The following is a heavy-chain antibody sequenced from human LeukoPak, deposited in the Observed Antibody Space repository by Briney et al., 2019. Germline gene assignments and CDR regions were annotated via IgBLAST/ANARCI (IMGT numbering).Heavy chain of an antibody. D-gene: IGHD3-22*01. J-gene: IGHJ4*02. Sequence: GGSLRLSCAASGFTFSSYAMSWVRQAPGKGLEWVSAISGSGGSTYYADSVRGRLTLSRDNSKNTLYLQMNSLRAEDTAVYYCAKERVAQYYYGSSGYFDYWGQGTLVTVSS. CDR2: ISGSGGST. CDR3: AKERVAQYYYGSSGYFDY. CDR1: GFTFSSYA. V-gene: IGHV3-23*01.